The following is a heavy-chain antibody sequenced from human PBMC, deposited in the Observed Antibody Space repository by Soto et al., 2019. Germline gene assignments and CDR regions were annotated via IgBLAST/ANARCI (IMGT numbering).Heavy chain of an antibody. V-gene: IGHV1-69*12. Sequence: QVQLVQSGAEVKKPGSSVKVSCKASGGTFSSYAISWVRQAPGQGLEWMGGIIPIFGTANYAQKFQGRVTIDADESTSTAYMELSSLRSDDTAGYYCASPAAGTGSYYYGMDVWGQGTTVTVSS. CDR1: GGTFSSYA. CDR3: ASPAAGTGSYYYGMDV. J-gene: IGHJ6*02. CDR2: IIPIFGTA. D-gene: IGHD6-13*01.